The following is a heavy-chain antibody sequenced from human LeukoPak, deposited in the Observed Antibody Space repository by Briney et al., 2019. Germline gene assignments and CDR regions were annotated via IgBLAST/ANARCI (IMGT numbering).Heavy chain of an antibody. Sequence: GGSLRLSCAASGFTFSSYWMSWVRQAPGKGLEWVANIKQDGSEKYYVDSVKGRFTISRDNAKNSLYLQMNSLRAEDTAVFYCASGLYSGSSDYWGQGTLVTVSS. J-gene: IGHJ4*02. CDR2: IKQDGSEK. D-gene: IGHD1-26*01. CDR1: GFTFSSYW. CDR3: ASGLYSGSSDY. V-gene: IGHV3-7*01.